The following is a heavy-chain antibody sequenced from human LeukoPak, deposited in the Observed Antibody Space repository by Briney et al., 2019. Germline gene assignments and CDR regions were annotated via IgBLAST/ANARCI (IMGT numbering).Heavy chain of an antibody. V-gene: IGHV3-53*01. CDR2: IYSGGST. CDR3: ARATLDN. CDR1: GFTVSSND. Sequence: GGSLRLSCAASGFTVSSNDISWVRQAPGKGLEWVSVIYSGGSTKYADSVKARFTISRDNSKNTVCLQMNSLRAEDTAVYYCARATLDNWGQGTLVTVSS. J-gene: IGHJ4*02.